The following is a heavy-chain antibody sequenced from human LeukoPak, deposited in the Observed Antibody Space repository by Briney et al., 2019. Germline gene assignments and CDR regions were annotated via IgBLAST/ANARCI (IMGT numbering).Heavy chain of an antibody. V-gene: IGHV4-39*01. CDR2: IYYSGST. D-gene: IGHD6-13*01. CDR3: ASLIAAALRGAFDI. J-gene: IGHJ3*02. Sequence: SETLSLTCTVSGGSISSSSYYWGWIRQPPGKGLEWIGSIYYSGSTYYNPSLKSRVTISVDASKNQFSLKLSSVTAADTAVYYCASLIAAALRGAFDIWGQGTMVTVSS. CDR1: GGSISSSSYY.